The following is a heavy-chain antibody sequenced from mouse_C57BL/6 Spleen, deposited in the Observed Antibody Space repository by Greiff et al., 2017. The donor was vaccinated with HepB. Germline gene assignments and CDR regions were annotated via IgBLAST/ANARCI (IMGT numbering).Heavy chain of an antibody. J-gene: IGHJ2*01. CDR2: IDPETGGT. Sequence: VQLQQSGAELVRPGASVTLSCKASGYTFTDYEMHWVKQTPVHGLEWIGAIDPETGGTAYNQKFKGKAILTADKSSSTAYMELRSLTSEDSAVYYCTRRGYYGNYRYYFDYWGQGTTLTVSS. CDR3: TRRGYYGNYRYYFDY. CDR1: GYTFTDYE. V-gene: IGHV1-15*01. D-gene: IGHD2-1*01.